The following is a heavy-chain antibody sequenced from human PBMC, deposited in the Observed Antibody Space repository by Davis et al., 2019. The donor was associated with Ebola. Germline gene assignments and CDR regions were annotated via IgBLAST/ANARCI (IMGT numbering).Heavy chain of an antibody. Sequence: GESLKISCAVSGFAFRNYPMSWVRQAPGKGLELVSIIGTGGAGTKYADSVRGRFTISRDDSKNILYLQLNNLRADDTAVYYCAKDGGYQYCSGGSCYSSYFDYWGQGTLVTVSS. CDR2: IGTGGAGT. CDR3: AKDGGYQYCSGGSCYSSYFDY. D-gene: IGHD2-15*01. V-gene: IGHV3-23*01. CDR1: GFAFRNYP. J-gene: IGHJ4*02.